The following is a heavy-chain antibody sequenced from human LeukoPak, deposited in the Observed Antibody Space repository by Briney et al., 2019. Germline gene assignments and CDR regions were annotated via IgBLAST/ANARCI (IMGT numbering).Heavy chain of an antibody. CDR3: ARTRITMVRGVMYYFDY. J-gene: IGHJ4*02. D-gene: IGHD3-10*01. CDR2: IYYSGST. V-gene: IGHV4-59*01. CDR1: GGSISSYY. Sequence: SETLSLTCTVSGGSISSYYWSWIRQPPGKGLEWIGYIYYSGSTNYNPSLKSRVTISVDTSKNQFSLKLSSVTAADTAVYYCARTRITMVRGVMYYFDYWGQGTLVTVSS.